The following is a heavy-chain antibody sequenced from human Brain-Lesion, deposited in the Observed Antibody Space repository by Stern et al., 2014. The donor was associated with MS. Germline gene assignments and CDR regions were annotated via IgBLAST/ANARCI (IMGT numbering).Heavy chain of an antibody. CDR2: ICGRGGPT. J-gene: IGHJ1*01. V-gene: IGHV3-23*04. D-gene: IGHD6-19*01. Sequence: EVQLVESGGGLVQPGGPLRLSCAASGFSFSTYAMRWVRQTPGKGLQWVSVICGRGGPTYYADSVKGRFTISRDNSKNTLYLQMDSLRADDTAVYYCAKWPHHIAVAGTRYFQHWGQGTLVTVSS. CDR1: GFSFSTYA. CDR3: AKWPHHIAVAGTRYFQH.